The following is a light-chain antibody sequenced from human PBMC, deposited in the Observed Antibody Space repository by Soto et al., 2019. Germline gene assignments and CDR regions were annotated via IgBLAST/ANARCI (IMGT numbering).Light chain of an antibody. Sequence: EIVMTQSPATLSVSPGERATLSCRASQSVFSSLAWYQQRPGQAPRLLIYGSATRATGIPDRFSGSGSGTECTLTISGLQSEDSAVYYCQQYYSWPAFGQGTKVEIK. CDR1: QSVFSS. CDR3: QQYYSWPA. CDR2: GSA. V-gene: IGKV3-15*01. J-gene: IGKJ1*01.